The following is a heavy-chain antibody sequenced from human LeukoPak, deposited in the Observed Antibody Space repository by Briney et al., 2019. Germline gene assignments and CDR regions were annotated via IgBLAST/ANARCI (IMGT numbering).Heavy chain of an antibody. Sequence: GGSLRLSCAASGFTFSSYSMNWVRQAPGKGLEWVSSISSSSSYIYYADSVKGRFTISRDNAKNSLYLQMNSLRAEDTAVYYCARSYDYGDSRPYYYYYYGMDVWGQGTTVTVSS. CDR1: GFTFSSYS. V-gene: IGHV3-21*01. J-gene: IGHJ6*02. D-gene: IGHD4-17*01. CDR3: ARSYDYGDSRPYYYYYYGMDV. CDR2: ISSSSSYI.